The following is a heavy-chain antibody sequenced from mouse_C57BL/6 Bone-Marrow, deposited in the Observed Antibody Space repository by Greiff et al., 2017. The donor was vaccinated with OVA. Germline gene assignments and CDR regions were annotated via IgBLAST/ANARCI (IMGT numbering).Heavy chain of an antibody. CDR3: TRATYSNYYFDY. Sequence: EVKVVESGEGLVKPGGSLKLSCAASGFTFSSYAMSWVRQTPEKRLEWVAYISSGGDYIYYADTVKGRFTISRDNARNTLYLQMSSLKSEDTAMYYCTRATYSNYYFDYWGQGTTLTVSS. J-gene: IGHJ2*01. V-gene: IGHV5-9-1*02. D-gene: IGHD2-5*01. CDR1: GFTFSSYA. CDR2: ISSGGDYI.